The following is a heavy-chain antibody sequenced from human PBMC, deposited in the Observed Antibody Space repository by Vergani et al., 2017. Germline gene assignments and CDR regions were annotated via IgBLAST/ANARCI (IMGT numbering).Heavy chain of an antibody. CDR1: GGTFSSYA. Sequence: QVQLVQSGAEVKKPGSSVKVSCKASGGTFSSYAISWVRQAPGQGLEWMGRISPILGIANYAQKFQGRVTITADKSTSPAYMELSSLRSEDTAVYYCARDGAAAGRWFDPWGQGTLVTVSS. V-gene: IGHV1-69*04. CDR3: ARDGAAAGRWFDP. D-gene: IGHD6-13*01. J-gene: IGHJ5*02. CDR2: ISPILGIA.